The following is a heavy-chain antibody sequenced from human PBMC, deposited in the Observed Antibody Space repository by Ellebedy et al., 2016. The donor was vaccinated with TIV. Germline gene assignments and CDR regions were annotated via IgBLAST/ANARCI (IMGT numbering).Heavy chain of an antibody. J-gene: IGHJ5*02. V-gene: IGHV3-30*07. CDR3: ARVGA. CDR2: ISYDGSNK. Sequence: GESLKISCEASGITVSDYFMNWVRQAPGKGLEWVAVISYDGSNKYYADSVKGRFTISRDNAKNTLYLQMNSLRAEDTAVYYCARVGAWGQGTLVTVSS. CDR1: GITVSDYF.